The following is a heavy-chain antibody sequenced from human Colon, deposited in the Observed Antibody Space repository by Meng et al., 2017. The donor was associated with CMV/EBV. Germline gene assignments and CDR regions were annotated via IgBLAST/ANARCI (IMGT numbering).Heavy chain of an antibody. Sequence: SLKISCAASGFTFDDYAMHWVRQAPGKGLEWVSGISWNSGSIGYADSVKGRFTISRDNAKNSLYLQMNSLRAEDTALYYCAKDIWIGHRLTGYSSGWDYWGQGTLVTVSS. V-gene: IGHV3-9*01. CDR1: GFTFDDYA. CDR2: ISWNSGSI. J-gene: IGHJ4*02. D-gene: IGHD6-19*01. CDR3: AKDIWIGHRLTGYSSGWDY.